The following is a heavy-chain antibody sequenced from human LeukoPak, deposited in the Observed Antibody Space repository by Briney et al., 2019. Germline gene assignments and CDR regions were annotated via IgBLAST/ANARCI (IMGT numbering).Heavy chain of an antibody. CDR3: ASSTYYYGSGY. D-gene: IGHD3-10*01. J-gene: IGHJ3*01. Sequence: SETLSLTCAVYGGSFSGYYWSWIRQPPGKGLEWIGEINHSGSTNYNPSLKSRVTISVDTSKNQFSLKLSSVTAADTAVYYCASSTYYYGSGYWGQGTMVTVSS. CDR1: GGSFSGYY. V-gene: IGHV4-34*01. CDR2: INHSGST.